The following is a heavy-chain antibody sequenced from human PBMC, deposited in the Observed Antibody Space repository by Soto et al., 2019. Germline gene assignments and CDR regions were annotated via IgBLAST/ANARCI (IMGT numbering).Heavy chain of an antibody. CDR3: ATEMGATQGPFDN. J-gene: IGHJ4*02. CDR2: LSNTGRRI. CDR1: VFPFGANA. D-gene: IGHD1-26*01. V-gene: IGHV3-23*01. Sequence: VQVLESGGGLVQPGGSLRLSCVVSVFPFGANAMSWVRQAPGKGLEWVSGLSNTGRRISYADSVKGRFNISRDNSENTVYLQMNSLRVEDTAVYYCATEMGATQGPFDNWGQGTLVTVSS.